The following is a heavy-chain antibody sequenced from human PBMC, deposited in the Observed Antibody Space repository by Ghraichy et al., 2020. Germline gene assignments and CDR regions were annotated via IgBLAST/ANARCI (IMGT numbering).Heavy chain of an antibody. CDR3: ARGTDYDFWSAYYYYGMDV. V-gene: IGHV3-33*01. D-gene: IGHD3-3*01. CDR1: GFTFSSYG. Sequence: GGSLRLSCAASGFTFSSYGMHWVRQAPGKGLEWVAVIWYDGSNKYYADSVKGRFTISRDNSKNTLYLQMNSLRAEDTAVYYCARGTDYDFWSAYYYYGMDVWGQGTTVTVSS. J-gene: IGHJ6*02. CDR2: IWYDGSNK.